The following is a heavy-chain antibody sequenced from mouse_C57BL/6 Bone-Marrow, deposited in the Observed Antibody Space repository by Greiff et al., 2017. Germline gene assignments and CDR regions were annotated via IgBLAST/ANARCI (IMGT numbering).Heavy chain of an antibody. V-gene: IGHV5-6*01. Sequence: VQLMESGGDLVKPGGSLKLSCAASGFTFSSYGMSWVRQTPDKMLEWVATISSGGSYIYYPDSVKGRFTISRDNAKNTLYLQMSSLKSEDTAMYYCARRRGFAFWGQGTLVTVSA. CDR1: GFTFSSYG. J-gene: IGHJ3*01. CDR2: ISSGGSYI. CDR3: ARRRGFAF.